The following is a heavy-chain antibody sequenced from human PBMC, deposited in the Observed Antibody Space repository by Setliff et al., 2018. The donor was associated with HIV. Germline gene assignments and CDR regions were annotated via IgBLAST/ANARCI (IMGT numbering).Heavy chain of an antibody. CDR3: ARAPPSNWGWVDPFDY. J-gene: IGHJ4*02. D-gene: IGHD7-27*01. V-gene: IGHV7-4-1*02. CDR1: GYTFTSYA. Sequence: ASVMVSCKASGYTFTSYAMNWVRQAPGQGLEWMGWINTNTGNPTYAQGFTGRFVFSLDTSVSTAYLQISSLKAEDTAVYYCARAPPSNWGWVDPFDYWGQGTLVTVSA. CDR2: INTNTGNP.